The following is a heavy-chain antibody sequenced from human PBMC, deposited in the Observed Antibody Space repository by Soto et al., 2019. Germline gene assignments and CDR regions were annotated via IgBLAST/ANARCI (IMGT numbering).Heavy chain of an antibody. CDR2: ISKDGSDK. CDR3: MKAEVDTTMDFRPAN. Sequence: QVLLVESGGGVVQPGRSLRLSCTGSGFTFSSYGMHWVRQGPGQGLEWVAVISKDGSDKYHADSVKGRFTISRDNSKNTLYLQMNSLSAEDTAVYYCMKAEVDTTMDFRPANWGQGTMVTVSS. D-gene: IGHD5-18*01. J-gene: IGHJ4*02. V-gene: IGHV3-30*18. CDR1: GFTFSSYG.